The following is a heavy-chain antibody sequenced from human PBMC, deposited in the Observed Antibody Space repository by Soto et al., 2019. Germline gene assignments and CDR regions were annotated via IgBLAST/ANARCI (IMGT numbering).Heavy chain of an antibody. CDR2: IDPGDSNT. J-gene: IGHJ4*01. CDR1: GYSFTTYW. D-gene: IGHD3-9*01. CDR3: ARLEYDVLTAYNHCDY. V-gene: IGHV5-51*01. Sequence: GESPKISCEGSGYSFTTYWIAWVRQMPGKGLEWMGIIDPGDSNTRYSPSFQGQVTISADKSISTAYLQLSSLEASETAMYYCARLEYDVLTAYNHCDYRGNGTQVTVSA.